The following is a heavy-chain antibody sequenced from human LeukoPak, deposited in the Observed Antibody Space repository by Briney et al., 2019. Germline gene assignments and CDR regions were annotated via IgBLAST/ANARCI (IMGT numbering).Heavy chain of an antibody. CDR2: ISASGGST. V-gene: IGHV3-23*01. Sequence: GGSLRLSCAVSGFTFSSYGMSWVRQSPGKGLEWVSAISASGGSTYYADSMKGRFTISRDNSKNTLYLQMNSLRTEDTAVYYCARACSAGSCYLVAFDIWGQGTMVTVSS. CDR1: GFTFSSYG. CDR3: ARACSAGSCYLVAFDI. D-gene: IGHD2-15*01. J-gene: IGHJ3*02.